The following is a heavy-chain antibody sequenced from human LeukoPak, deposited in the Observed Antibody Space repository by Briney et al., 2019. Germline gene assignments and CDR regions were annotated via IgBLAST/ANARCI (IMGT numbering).Heavy chain of an antibody. V-gene: IGHV3-48*04. CDR3: ARSSRLTFDY. D-gene: IGHD6-6*01. Sequence: GGSLRLSCAASGFTFSSYVMHWVRQAPGKGLEWVSYISSSGSTIYYADSVKGRFTISRDNAKNSLYLQMNSLRAEDTAVYYCARSSRLTFDYWGQGTLVTVSS. J-gene: IGHJ4*02. CDR1: GFTFSSYV. CDR2: ISSSGSTI.